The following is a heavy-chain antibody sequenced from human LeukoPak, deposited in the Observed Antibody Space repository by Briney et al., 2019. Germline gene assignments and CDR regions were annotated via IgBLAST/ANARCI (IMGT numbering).Heavy chain of an antibody. CDR1: GYRFTSYW. CDR2: INAGNGNT. D-gene: IGHD6-19*01. J-gene: IGHJ4*02. CDR3: ARDGTLGSGWSIDY. V-gene: IGHV1-3*01. Sequence: GESLKISLKGLGYRFTSYWIGWVRPAPGQRLEWMGWINAGNGNTKYSQKFQGRVTITRDTSASTAYMELSSLRSEDTAVYYCARDGTLGSGWSIDYWGQGTLVTVSS.